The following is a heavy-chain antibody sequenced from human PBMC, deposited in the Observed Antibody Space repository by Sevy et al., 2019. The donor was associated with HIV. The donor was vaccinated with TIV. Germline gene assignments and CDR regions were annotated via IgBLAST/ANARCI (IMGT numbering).Heavy chain of an antibody. Sequence: GGSLRLSCVASGFTFSNAWMSWVRQAPGKGLEWVGRIKSKTDGGTTDYAAPVKGRFTISRDDSKNTLYLQMNSLKTEDTAIYYCTTDSKKRGLSVLLDYWGQGTLVTVSS. D-gene: IGHD3-10*01. CDR1: GFTFSNAW. V-gene: IGHV3-15*01. J-gene: IGHJ4*02. CDR3: TTDSKKRGLSVLLDY. CDR2: IKSKTDGGTT.